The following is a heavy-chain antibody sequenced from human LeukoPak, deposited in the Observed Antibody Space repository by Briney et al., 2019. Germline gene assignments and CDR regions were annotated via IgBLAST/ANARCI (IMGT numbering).Heavy chain of an antibody. Sequence: ASVKVSCNASGYTFTGYYIHWVRQAPGQGLEWMGWINPNSGGTDSAQKFQGRVTMTRDTSISTVYMEVRRLTSDDTAVYYCAREAMEKSYYYYMDVWGKGTTVTVSS. CDR2: INPNSGGT. CDR1: GYTFTGYY. J-gene: IGHJ6*03. D-gene: IGHD3-3*01. CDR3: AREAMEKSYYYYMDV. V-gene: IGHV1-2*02.